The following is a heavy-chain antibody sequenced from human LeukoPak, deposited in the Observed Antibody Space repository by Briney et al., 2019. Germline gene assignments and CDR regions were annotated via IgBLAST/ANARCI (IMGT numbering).Heavy chain of an antibody. CDR1: GGSISSYY. V-gene: IGHV4-4*07. CDR2: IYTSGST. J-gene: IGHJ4*02. D-gene: IGHD6-6*01. CDR3: AKSSGYSSSSRWYFDY. Sequence: SETLSLTCTVSGGSISSYYWSWIRQPAGKGLEWIGRIYTSGSTNYNPSLKSRVTMSVDTSKSQFSLKLSSVTAADTAVYYCAKSSGYSSSSRWYFDYWGQGTLVTVSS.